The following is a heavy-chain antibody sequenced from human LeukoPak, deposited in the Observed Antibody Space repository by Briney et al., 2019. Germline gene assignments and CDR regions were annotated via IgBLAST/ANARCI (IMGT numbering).Heavy chain of an antibody. CDR2: ISSSGSTI. D-gene: IGHD6-13*01. CDR1: GFTFSDYY. J-gene: IGHJ4*02. V-gene: IGHV3-11*04. CDR3: ARVPYSIGWSPEYYFDY. Sequence: GGSLRLSCAASGFTFSDYYMTWIRQAPGKGLEWVSYISSSGSTIYYADSVKGRFTISRDNAKNSLYLQMNSLRAEDTAVYYCARVPYSIGWSPEYYFDYWGQGTLVTVSS.